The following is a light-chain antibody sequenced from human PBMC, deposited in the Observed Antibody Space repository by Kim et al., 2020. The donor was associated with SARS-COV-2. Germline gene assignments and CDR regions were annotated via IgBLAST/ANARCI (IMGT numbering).Light chain of an antibody. V-gene: IGKV1-27*01. CDR2: AAS. Sequence: VAVGDRVTIPCLASQGITNPLAWYQQKPGKVPQLLIYAASALQSGVPSRFSGSGSGTDFTLTISSLQPEDVATYYCQKYNSAPWTFGQGTKVDIK. CDR1: QGITNP. CDR3: QKYNSAPWT. J-gene: IGKJ1*01.